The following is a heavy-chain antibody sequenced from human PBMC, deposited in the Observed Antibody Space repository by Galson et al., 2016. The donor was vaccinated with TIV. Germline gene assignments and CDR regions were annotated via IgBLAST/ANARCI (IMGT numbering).Heavy chain of an antibody. CDR1: GFSFSSYG. CDR2: ILYDGTNK. CDR3: AKDPRIYGDYLLAYFDY. D-gene: IGHD4-17*01. V-gene: IGHV3-30*18. J-gene: IGHJ4*02. Sequence: SLRLSCAASGFSFSSYGMHWVRQAPGKGLEWVAVILYDGTNKYYADSVKGRFTISRDNSKNTLSLQVNSLGTEDTAVYYCAKDPRIYGDYLLAYFDYWGQGTLVTVSS.